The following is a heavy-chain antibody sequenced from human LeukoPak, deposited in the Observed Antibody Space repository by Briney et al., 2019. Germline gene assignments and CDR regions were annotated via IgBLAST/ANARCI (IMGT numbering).Heavy chain of an antibody. Sequence: SETLSLTRAVSGYSISRGYFWGWIRQPPGKGLEWIGSVYHSGSTYYNPSLKSRVTISVDTSKNQFSLNLNSVTAADTAVYYCARDAPSSIVGATPNAFDIWGQGTMVTVSS. D-gene: IGHD1-26*01. CDR2: VYHSGST. CDR3: ARDAPSSIVGATPNAFDI. CDR1: GYSISRGYF. J-gene: IGHJ3*02. V-gene: IGHV4-38-2*02.